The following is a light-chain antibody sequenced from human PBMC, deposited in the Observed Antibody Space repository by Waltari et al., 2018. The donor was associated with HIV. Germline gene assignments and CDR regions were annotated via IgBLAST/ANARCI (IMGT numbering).Light chain of an antibody. Sequence: QSVLTQPASVSGSPGQSITISCTGTNDALGSSVYVSWYQQPLGKAPKLLMYDVSSRPSGVSDRFSGSKSGHTASLTISGIQTEDEAHYYCTSYTSLTTVVFGGGTKLTVL. CDR3: TSYTSLTTVV. J-gene: IGLJ2*01. CDR2: DVS. V-gene: IGLV2-14*03. CDR1: NDALGSSVY.